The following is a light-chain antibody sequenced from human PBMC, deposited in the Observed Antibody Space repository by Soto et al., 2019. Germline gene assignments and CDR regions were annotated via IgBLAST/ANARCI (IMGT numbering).Light chain of an antibody. CDR3: QQRSNWPLT. CDR2: DAS. Sequence: EIVLTQFPATLSLSPGERATLSCRTSQSVSRYLAWCQQKPGQAPRLLIYDASNRATGIPARFSGSGSETDFSLTISSLEAEDFAVYYCQQRSNWPLTFGGGTKVDIK. CDR1: QSVSRY. V-gene: IGKV3-11*01. J-gene: IGKJ4*01.